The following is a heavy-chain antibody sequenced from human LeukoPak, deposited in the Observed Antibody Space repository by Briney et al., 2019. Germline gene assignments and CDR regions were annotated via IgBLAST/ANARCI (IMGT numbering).Heavy chain of an antibody. D-gene: IGHD3-10*01. CDR2: IKQDGSEK. V-gene: IGHV3-7*01. J-gene: IGHJ4*02. CDR1: AFTFGSSW. CDR3: ARERITYYFGSGGYYFDY. Sequence: GGSLRPSCVASAFTFGSSWMSWVRQAPGKGLEWVANIKQDGSEKYYVDSVKGRFTISRDTAKNSLFLQMNSLRVEDTAVYYCARERITYYFGSGGYYFDYWGQGTLVTVSS.